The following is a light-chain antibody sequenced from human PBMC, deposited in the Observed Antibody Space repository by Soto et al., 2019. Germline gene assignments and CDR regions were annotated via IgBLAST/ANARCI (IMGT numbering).Light chain of an antibody. Sequence: QSALTQPPSASGSPGQSVAISCTGTSSDVGVYDFVSWYQHHPGKAPRLIIYEVVQRPSGVPDRFSGSKSGNTASLTVSGLQAADEGDYFCKSYAGSNTYVFGSGTKLTVL. CDR3: KSYAGSNTYV. J-gene: IGLJ1*01. CDR1: SSDVGVYDF. V-gene: IGLV2-8*01. CDR2: EVV.